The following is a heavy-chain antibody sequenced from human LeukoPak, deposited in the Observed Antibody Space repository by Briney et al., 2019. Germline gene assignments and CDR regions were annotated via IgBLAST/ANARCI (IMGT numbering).Heavy chain of an antibody. CDR3: AREKPYYNSRSSYFDF. J-gene: IGHJ4*02. D-gene: IGHD1-26*01. CDR2: IYYRGNT. CDR1: GGSISNHY. Sequence: SETLSLTCTVSGGSISNHYWSWIRQSPGKGLEWIGYIYYRGNTNYNTSLRSRVTISVDTSKNQFSLKMSSLTAADTAEYFSAREKPYYNSRSSYFDFWGQGTLVTVSS. V-gene: IGHV4-59*11.